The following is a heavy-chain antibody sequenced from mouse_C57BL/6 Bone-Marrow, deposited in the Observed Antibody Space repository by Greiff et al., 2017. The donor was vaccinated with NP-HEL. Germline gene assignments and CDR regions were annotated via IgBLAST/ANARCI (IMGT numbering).Heavy chain of an antibody. V-gene: IGHV1-53*01. Sequence: ASGYTFTSYWMHWVKQRPGQGLEWIGNINPSNGGTNYNEKFKSKATLTVDKSSSTAYMQLSSLTSEDSAVYYCARAGRQPYDPWFAYWGQGTLVTVSA. CDR1: GYTFTSYW. D-gene: IGHD2-3*01. J-gene: IGHJ3*01. CDR3: ARAGRQPYDPWFAY. CDR2: INPSNGGT.